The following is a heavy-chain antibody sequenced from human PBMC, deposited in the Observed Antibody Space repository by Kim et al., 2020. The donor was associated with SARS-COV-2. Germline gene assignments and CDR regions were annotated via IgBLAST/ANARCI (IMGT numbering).Heavy chain of an antibody. Sequence: SETLSLTCTVSGGSISSGGYYWSWIRQHPGKGLEWIGYIYYSGSTYYNPSLKSRVTISVDTSKNQFSLKLSSVTAADTAVYYCARDASVSSGYYGMDVWGQGTTVTVSS. CDR2: IYYSGST. D-gene: IGHD3-22*01. J-gene: IGHJ6*02. CDR1: GGSISSGGYY. V-gene: IGHV4-31*03. CDR3: ARDASVSSGYYGMDV.